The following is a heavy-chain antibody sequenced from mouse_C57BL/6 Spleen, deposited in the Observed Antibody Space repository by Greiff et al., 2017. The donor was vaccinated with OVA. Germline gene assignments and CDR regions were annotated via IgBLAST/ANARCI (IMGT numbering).Heavy chain of an antibody. CDR1: GYSFTDYN. Sequence: EVQLQESGPELVKPGASVKISCKASGYSFTDYNMNWVKQSNGKSLEWIGVINPNYGTTSYNQKFKGKATLTVDKSSSTAYMQLNSLTSEDSAVYYCARGGFYGSSPAWFAYWGQGTLVTVSA. CDR2: INPNYGTT. CDR3: ARGGFYGSSPAWFAY. J-gene: IGHJ3*01. V-gene: IGHV1-39*01. D-gene: IGHD1-1*01.